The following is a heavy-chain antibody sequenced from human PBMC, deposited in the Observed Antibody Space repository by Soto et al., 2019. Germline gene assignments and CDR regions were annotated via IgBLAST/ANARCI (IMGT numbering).Heavy chain of an antibody. D-gene: IGHD1-26*01. Sequence: PSATLSLTCTVSGGPIGRGGNYWSWIRQHPGEGLEWSGYIYYSGSTYYNPSLKCRVTISVDTSKNQFSLKLISVTAADTAVYYCARIDWEYSSGGYFDYWGQGTLVTVSS. V-gene: IGHV4-31*03. CDR1: GGPIGRGGNY. J-gene: IGHJ4*02. CDR3: ARIDWEYSSGGYFDY. CDR2: IYYSGST.